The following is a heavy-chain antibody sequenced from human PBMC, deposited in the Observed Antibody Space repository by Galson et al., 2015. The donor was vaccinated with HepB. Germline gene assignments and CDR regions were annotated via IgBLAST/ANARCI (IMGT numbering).Heavy chain of an antibody. D-gene: IGHD3-3*01. CDR2: IIPIFGTA. CDR3: AKLWSGYYDLNWFDP. J-gene: IGHJ5*02. V-gene: IGHV1-69*13. Sequence: SVKVSCKASGGTFSSYAISWVRQAPGQGLEWMGGIIPIFGTANYAQKFQGRVTITADESTSTAYMELSSLRSEDTAVYYCAKLWSGYYDLNWFDPWGQGTLVTVSS. CDR1: GGTFSSYA.